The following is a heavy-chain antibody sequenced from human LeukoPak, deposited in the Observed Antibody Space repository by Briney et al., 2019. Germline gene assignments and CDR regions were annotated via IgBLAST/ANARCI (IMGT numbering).Heavy chain of an antibody. CDR2: IYYSGST. Sequence: SETLSLTCTVSGGSISSYYWSWIRQPPGKGLEWIGYIYYSGSTNYNPSLKSRVTISVDTSKNQFSLKPSSVTAADTAVYYCARDRKAPYGMDVWGQGTTVTVSS. CDR1: GGSISSYY. CDR3: ARDRKAPYGMDV. V-gene: IGHV4-59*01. D-gene: IGHD1-14*01. J-gene: IGHJ6*02.